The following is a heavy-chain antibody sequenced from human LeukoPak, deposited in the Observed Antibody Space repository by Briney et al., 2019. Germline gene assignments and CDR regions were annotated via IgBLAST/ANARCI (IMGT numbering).Heavy chain of an antibody. Sequence: SGGSLRLSCAASGFTFDDYAMHWVRQAPGKGLEWVSLISGDGGSTYYAASVKGRFTISRDNSKNSLYLQMNSLRAEDTALYYCAKGKSSGGYYTSFDCWGQGTLVTVSS. D-gene: IGHD3-3*01. J-gene: IGHJ4*02. V-gene: IGHV3-43*02. CDR2: ISGDGGST. CDR1: GFTFDDYA. CDR3: AKGKSSGGYYTSFDC.